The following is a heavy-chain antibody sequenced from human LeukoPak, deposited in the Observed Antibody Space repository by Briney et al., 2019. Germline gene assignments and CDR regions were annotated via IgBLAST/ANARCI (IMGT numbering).Heavy chain of an antibody. Sequence: ASVTVSFKASGYTFTNSYIHWVRQAPGQVLEWMGFINPDGGNTNYAQNFQGRVTLTRDTSTSTVYMELSSLRSEDTAIYYCARIRDGYNDAYDLWGQGTVVTVPS. V-gene: IGHV1-46*01. CDR2: INPDGGNT. D-gene: IGHD5-24*01. CDR3: ARIRDGYNDAYDL. CDR1: GYTFTNSY. J-gene: IGHJ3*01.